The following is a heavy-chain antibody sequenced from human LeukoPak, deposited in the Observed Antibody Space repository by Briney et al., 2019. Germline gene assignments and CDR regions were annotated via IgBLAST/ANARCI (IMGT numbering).Heavy chain of an antibody. Sequence: GESLKISCEGSGYSFTNYWIAWARQMPGKGLEWMGIIYPSDSDTRYSPSFQGQVTISADKSISTAYLQWSSLKASDTAMYYCARRIQLWSPFDYWGQGTLVTVSS. CDR2: IYPSDSDT. V-gene: IGHV5-51*01. J-gene: IGHJ4*02. CDR3: ARRIQLWSPFDY. D-gene: IGHD5-18*01. CDR1: GYSFTNYW.